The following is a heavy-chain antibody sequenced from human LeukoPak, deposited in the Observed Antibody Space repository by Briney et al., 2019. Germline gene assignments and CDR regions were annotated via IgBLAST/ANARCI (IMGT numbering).Heavy chain of an antibody. CDR1: GFTINKYG. CDR3: ATITGSPDY. V-gene: IGHV3-30*02. D-gene: IGHD1-20*01. J-gene: IGHJ4*02. CDR2: ISHDGENK. Sequence: PGGSLRLSCAASGFTINKYGIHWVHQAPGKGLEWVALISHDGENKFYADSVRGRFTISRDNSRNTVYLQMGSLRAEDTSLYYCATITGSPDYWGQGSLVTVSS.